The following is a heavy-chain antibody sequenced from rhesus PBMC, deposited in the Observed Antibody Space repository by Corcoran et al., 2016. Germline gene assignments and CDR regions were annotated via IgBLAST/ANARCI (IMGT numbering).Heavy chain of an antibody. V-gene: IGHV4-80*01. CDR2: SEGNSGRT. Sequence: QVQLQESGPGLVKPSETLSLTCAVSGVSISSFRWSWVRQPPGRGLEWMGESEGNSGRTYYDPYLKSRVTISKDTSKDQLSLRLNSMTAADTTVYYCVRSPYFNNYKRFDVWGPGVLVTVSS. J-gene: IGHJ5-1*01. CDR1: GVSISSFR. D-gene: IGHD2-2*01. CDR3: VRSPYFNNYKRFDV.